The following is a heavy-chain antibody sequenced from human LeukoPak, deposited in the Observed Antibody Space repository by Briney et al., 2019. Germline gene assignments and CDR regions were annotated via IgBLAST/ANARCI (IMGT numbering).Heavy chain of an antibody. CDR1: DFTIGSYS. Sequence: PGASLGLCCASSDFTIGSYSLNWGRQAPGKGLEWVRTIRSSSSYKYYADSVKGRFTISRDNAKNSLDLQMNSLRDEDTAVYYCARAPDDYDFWSGYYTTWRYFDYWGQGTLVSVSS. D-gene: IGHD3-3*01. V-gene: IGHV3-21*06. CDR3: ARAPDDYDFWSGYYTTWRYFDY. J-gene: IGHJ4*02. CDR2: IRSSSSYK.